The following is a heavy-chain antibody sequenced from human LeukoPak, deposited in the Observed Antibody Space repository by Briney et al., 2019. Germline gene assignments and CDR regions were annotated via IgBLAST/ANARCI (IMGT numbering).Heavy chain of an antibody. J-gene: IGHJ4*02. D-gene: IGHD6-19*01. V-gene: IGHV4-4*07. CDR2: IYTSGST. Sequence: SETLSLTCTVSGGSISSYYWSGIRQPAGKGLEWIGRIYTSGSTNYNPSLKSRVTMSVDTSKNQFSLKLSSVTAADTAVYYCARVMVPGHSSGWYYLDYWGQGTLVTVSS. CDR3: ARVMVPGHSSGWYYLDY. CDR1: GGSISSYY.